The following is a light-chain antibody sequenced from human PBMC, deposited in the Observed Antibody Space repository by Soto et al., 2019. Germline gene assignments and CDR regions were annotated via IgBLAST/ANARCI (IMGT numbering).Light chain of an antibody. CDR1: ETVSSS. J-gene: IGKJ5*01. V-gene: IGKV3-11*01. Sequence: EIVLTQSPATLSLSPGERATLSCRASETVSSSLVAWYQQKPGQPPRLLIHDASSRVTGIPARFSGSGSGTDFTLTISSREPGDFAVYYCQHRSSGPPSITFGQGTRLEIK. CDR2: DAS. CDR3: QHRSSGPPSIT.